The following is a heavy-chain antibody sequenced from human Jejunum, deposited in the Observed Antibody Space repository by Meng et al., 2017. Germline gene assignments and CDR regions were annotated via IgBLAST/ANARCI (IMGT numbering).Heavy chain of an antibody. D-gene: IGHD2-15*01. Sequence: GGSLRLSCVGPGSSFSDYEMNWVRQAPGKGLEWVSYIRRSGTTTQYADSVKGRVTISRDNAENSLFLDMNSLRVEDTAIYYFAGEGASGWSSRRNHFDYWGQGVLVTVSS. CDR3: AGEGASGWSSRRNHFDY. V-gene: IGHV3-48*03. J-gene: IGHJ4*02. CDR1: GSSFSDYE. CDR2: IRRSGTTT.